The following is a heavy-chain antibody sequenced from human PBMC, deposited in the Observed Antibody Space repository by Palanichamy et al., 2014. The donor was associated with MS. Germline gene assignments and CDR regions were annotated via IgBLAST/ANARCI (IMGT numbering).Heavy chain of an antibody. CDR1: GFTVSSNY. D-gene: IGHD2-15*01. CDR3: ARNRYSRSYYYYYGMDV. V-gene: IGHV3-53*02. Sequence: EVQLVETGGGLIQPGGSLRLSCAASGFTVSSNYMSWVRQAPGKGLEWVSVIYSGGSTYYADSVKGRFTISRDNSKNTLYLQMNSLRAEDTAVYYCARNRYSRSYYYYYGMDVWGQGTTVTVSS. J-gene: IGHJ6*02. CDR2: IYSGGST.